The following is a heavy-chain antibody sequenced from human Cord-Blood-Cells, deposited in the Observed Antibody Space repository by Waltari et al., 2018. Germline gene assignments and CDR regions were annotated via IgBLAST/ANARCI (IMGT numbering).Heavy chain of an antibody. CDR2: INHSGST. Sequence: QVHLQQWGAGLVQPSETLSLTCAVSGGYFSGYSRHWFRQPPGKGLEWIGEINHSGSTNYNPSLKSRVTISVDTSKNQFSLKLSSVTAADTAVYYCASLNYYYYYGMDVWGQGTTVTVSS. CDR3: ASLNYYYYYGMDV. CDR1: GGYFSGYS. V-gene: IGHV4-34*01. J-gene: IGHJ6*02.